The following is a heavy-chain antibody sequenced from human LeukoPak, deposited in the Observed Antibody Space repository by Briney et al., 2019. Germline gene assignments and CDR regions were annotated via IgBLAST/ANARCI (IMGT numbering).Heavy chain of an antibody. CDR3: AYSSYYSWYFDY. D-gene: IGHD3-22*01. CDR1: GFSLSSSGVG. Sequence: SGPTLVQPTQALTLTCTFSGFSLSSSGVGVGCIRQPQVKALEWLALSYWDDEERYSPSRKSRLTITKDTSKNQVVLTMTNMDPVDTATYFCAYSSYYSWYFDYWGQGTLVTVSS. J-gene: IGHJ4*02. V-gene: IGHV2-5*02. CDR2: SYWDDEE.